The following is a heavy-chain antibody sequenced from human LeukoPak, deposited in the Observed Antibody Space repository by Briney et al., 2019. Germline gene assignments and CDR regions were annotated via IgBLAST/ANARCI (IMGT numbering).Heavy chain of an antibody. J-gene: IGHJ6*03. CDR2: IYYSGST. CDR3: AREAPYCSSTSCPYYYYYYYMGV. D-gene: IGHD2-2*01. CDR1: GGSISSYY. V-gene: IGHV4-59*01. Sequence: PSETLSLTCTVSGGSISSYYWSWIRQPPGKGLEWIGYIYYSGSTNYNPSLKSRVTISVDTSKNQFSLKLSSVTAADTAVYYCAREAPYCSSTSCPYYYYYYYMGVWGKGTTVTVSS.